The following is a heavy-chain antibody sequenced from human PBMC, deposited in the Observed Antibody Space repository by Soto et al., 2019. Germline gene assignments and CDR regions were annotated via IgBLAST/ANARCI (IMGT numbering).Heavy chain of an antibody. CDR1: GFTFSSYA. CDR2: ISGSGGST. J-gene: IGHJ4*02. CDR3: ARDPLMIPNYFDY. Sequence: EVQLLESGGGLVQPGGSLRLSCAASGFTFSSYAMSWVRQAPGKGLEWVSAISGSGGSTYYADSVKGRFTISRDNAKNTLYLQMNSLRAEDTAVYYCARDPLMIPNYFDYWGQGTLVTVSS. V-gene: IGHV3-23*01. D-gene: IGHD3-16*01.